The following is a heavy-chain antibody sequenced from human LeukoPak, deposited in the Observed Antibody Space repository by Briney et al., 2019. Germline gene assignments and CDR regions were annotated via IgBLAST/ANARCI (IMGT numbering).Heavy chain of an antibody. CDR1: GFTFSDYY. CDR2: ISSSGSTI. J-gene: IGHJ3*02. D-gene: IGHD6-19*01. V-gene: IGHV3-11*04. CDR3: ATLRSKIAVAGTSAFDI. Sequence: GGSLRLSCAASGFTFSDYYMSWIRQAPGKGLEWVSYISSSGSTIYYADSVKGRFTISRDNAKNSLYLQMNSLRAEDTAVYYCATLRSKIAVAGTSAFDIWGQGTMVTVSS.